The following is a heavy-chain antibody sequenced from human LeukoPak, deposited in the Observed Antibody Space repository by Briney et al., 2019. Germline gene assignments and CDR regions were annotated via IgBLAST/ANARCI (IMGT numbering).Heavy chain of an antibody. CDR2: IYYSGST. CDR3: ASQGARDYYYYYYMDV. D-gene: IGHD3-10*01. J-gene: IGHJ6*03. V-gene: IGHV4-39*01. Sequence: SETLSLTCSVSGDSISTSSSYWGWIRQPPGKGLEWIGSIYYSGSTYYNTSLKSRVTISVDTSKNQFSLKLNSVTAADTAVYYCASQGARDYYYYYYMDVWGKGTTVTVSS. CDR1: GDSISTSSSY.